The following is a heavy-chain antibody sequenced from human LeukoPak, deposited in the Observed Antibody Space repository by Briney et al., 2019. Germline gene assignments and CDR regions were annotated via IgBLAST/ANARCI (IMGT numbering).Heavy chain of an antibody. Sequence: GGSLRLSCAVSGFTFSSYSMNWVRQAPGKGLEWVSSISSSSSYIYYADPVKGRFTIYRDNAKTSLYLQMHSLRAEDTAVYYCARDLWGITMIVGPIEDYWGQGTLVTVSS. J-gene: IGHJ4*02. V-gene: IGHV3-21*01. CDR2: ISSSSSYI. CDR1: GFTFSSYS. CDR3: ARDLWGITMIVGPIEDY. D-gene: IGHD3-22*01.